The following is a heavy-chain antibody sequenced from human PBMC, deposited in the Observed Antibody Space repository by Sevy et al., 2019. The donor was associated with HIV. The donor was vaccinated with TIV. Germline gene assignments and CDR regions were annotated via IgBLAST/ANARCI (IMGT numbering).Heavy chain of an antibody. CDR3: ARKYDSSGYFDY. CDR2: MSGSGGTT. D-gene: IGHD3-22*01. CDR1: GFPFSNYA. J-gene: IGHJ4*02. Sequence: GGSLRLSCAASGFPFSNYAMSWVRQAPGKGLEWVSAMSGSGGTTFYADSVKGRFTISRDDSKNSLYLQLNSLRAEDTAIYYCARKYDSSGYFDYWGQGTLVTVSS. V-gene: IGHV3-23*01.